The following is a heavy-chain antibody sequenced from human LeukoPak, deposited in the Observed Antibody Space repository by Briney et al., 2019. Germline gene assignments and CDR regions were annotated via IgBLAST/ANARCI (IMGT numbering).Heavy chain of an antibody. CDR3: ASSAGYGHGLYYFDY. CDR1: GGTFSSYA. D-gene: IGHD5-12*01. V-gene: IGHV1-69*13. CDR2: IIPIFGTA. J-gene: IGHJ4*02. Sequence: GASVKVSCKASGGTFSSYAISWVRQAPGQGLEWMGGIIPIFGTANYAQKFQGRVTITADEPTSTAYMELSSLRSEDTAVYYCASSAGYGHGLYYFDYWGQGTLVTVSS.